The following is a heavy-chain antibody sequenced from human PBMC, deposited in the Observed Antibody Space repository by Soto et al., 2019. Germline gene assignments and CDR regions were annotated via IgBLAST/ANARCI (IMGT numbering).Heavy chain of an antibody. CDR3: ARGLRPNGDFY. Sequence: ASVKVSCKASGGTFSSYTISWVRQAPGQGLEWMGRIIPILGIANYAQKFQGRVTITADKSTSTAYMELSSLRSEDTAVYYCARGLRPNGDFYWGQGTLVTVSS. D-gene: IGHD4-17*01. CDR1: GGTFSSYT. J-gene: IGHJ4*02. CDR2: IIPILGIA. V-gene: IGHV1-69*02.